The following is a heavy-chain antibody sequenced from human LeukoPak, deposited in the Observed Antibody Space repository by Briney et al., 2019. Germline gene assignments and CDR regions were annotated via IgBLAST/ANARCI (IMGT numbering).Heavy chain of an antibody. V-gene: IGHV3-30*18. CDR3: AKDRDHDFWSGSPTASDY. CDR1: GFTFSSYG. CDR2: ISYDGSNK. J-gene: IGHJ4*02. Sequence: GGSLRLSCAASGFTFSSYGMHWVRQAPGKGLEWVAVISYDGSNKYYADSVKGRFTISRDNSKNTLYLQMNSLRAEDTAVYYCAKDRDHDFWSGSPTASDYWGQGTLVTVSS. D-gene: IGHD3-3*01.